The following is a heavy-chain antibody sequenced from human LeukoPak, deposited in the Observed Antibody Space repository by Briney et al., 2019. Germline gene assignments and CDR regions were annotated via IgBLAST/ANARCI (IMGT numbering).Heavy chain of an antibody. CDR2: ISSSSSTI. J-gene: IGHJ6*02. CDR1: GFTFSSYS. CDR3: ARTERWGYYYYGMDV. V-gene: IGHV3-48*04. D-gene: IGHD4-23*01. Sequence: TGGALRLSCAASGFTFSSYSMNWVRQAPGKGLEWVSYISSSSSTIYCADSVKGRFTISRDNAKNSLYLQMNSLRAEDTAVYYCARTERWGYYYYGMDVWGQGTTVTVSS.